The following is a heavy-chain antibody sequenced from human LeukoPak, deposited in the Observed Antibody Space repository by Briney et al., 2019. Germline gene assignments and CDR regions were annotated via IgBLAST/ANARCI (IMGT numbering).Heavy chain of an antibody. V-gene: IGHV4-59*12. D-gene: IGHD3-22*01. CDR2: IYYSGST. CDR1: GGSISSYY. CDR3: ARDHSGYFPAFDY. Sequence: SETLSLTCTVSGGSISSYYWSWIRQPPGKGLEWIGYIYYSGSTNYNPSLKSRVTISVDTSKNQFSLKLTSVTAADTAVYYCARDHSGYFPAFDYWGQGALVIVSS. J-gene: IGHJ4*02.